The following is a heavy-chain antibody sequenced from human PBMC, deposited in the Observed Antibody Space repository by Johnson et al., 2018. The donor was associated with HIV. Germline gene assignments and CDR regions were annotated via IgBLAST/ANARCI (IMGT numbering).Heavy chain of an antibody. J-gene: IGHJ3*02. CDR3: ARAVCRGGRCYSHDAFDI. CDR2: IGTAGDT. V-gene: IGHV3-13*01. D-gene: IGHD2-15*01. CDR1: GFTFSSYD. Sequence: VQLVESGGGLKQPGGSLRLSCAASGFTFSSYDMHWVRQATGKGLEWVSTIGTAGDTYYPGSGKGRFTVSSEDAKNSLYLQMNSLRAGDTALYYCARAVCRGGRCYSHDAFDIWGQGTMVTVSS.